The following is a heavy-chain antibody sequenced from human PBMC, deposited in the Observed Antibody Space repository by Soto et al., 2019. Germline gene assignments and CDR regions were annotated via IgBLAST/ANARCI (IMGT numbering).Heavy chain of an antibody. CDR1: GGAVSGHY. V-gene: IGHV4-59*02. CDR2: IYYSGIT. J-gene: IGHJ4*02. CDR3: ARPVAAAATEVVDY. D-gene: IGHD6-13*01. Sequence: QVQLQESGPGLVKPSETLSLTCTVSGGAVSGHYWSWIRQPPGKGLEWIGYIYYSGITTYNPSLMRRVTIGVDTSKNHSSLRLSSVTAADPAVYYCARPVAAAATEVVDYWGRGTLVIVSS.